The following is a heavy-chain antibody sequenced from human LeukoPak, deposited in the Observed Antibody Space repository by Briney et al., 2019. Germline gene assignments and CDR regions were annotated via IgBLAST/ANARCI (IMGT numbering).Heavy chain of an antibody. V-gene: IGHV3-7*01. J-gene: IGHJ4*02. CDR1: GFTFSSYW. D-gene: IGHD4-17*01. Sequence: GGSLRLSCAASGFTFSSYWMTWVRQAPGKGLEWVAIINQHGSEKYYVDSVKGRFTISRDNSKNTLYLQMNSLRAEDTAVYYCAKDLHGEQDLGYWGQGTLVTVSS. CDR3: AKDLHGEQDLGY. CDR2: INQHGSEK.